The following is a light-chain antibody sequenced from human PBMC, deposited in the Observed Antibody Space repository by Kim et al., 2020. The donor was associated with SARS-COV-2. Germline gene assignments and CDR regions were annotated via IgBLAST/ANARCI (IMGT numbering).Light chain of an antibody. CDR3: QVWVSSSDLPWV. CDR1: NIGTRG. CDR2: YDS. Sequence: SYELTQPPSVSVAPGETATITCGGNNIGTRGVQWYQQKPGQAPVLVIHYDSDRPSGIPERFSASNSGNTATLTISRVEAGDEADYYCQVWVSSSDLPWVFGGGTQLTVL. J-gene: IGLJ3*02. V-gene: IGLV3-21*01.